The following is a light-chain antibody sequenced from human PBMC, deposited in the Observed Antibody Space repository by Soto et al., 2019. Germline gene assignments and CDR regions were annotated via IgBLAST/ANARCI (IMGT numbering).Light chain of an antibody. CDR2: EVS. Sequence: QSVLTQPASVSGSPGQSITISCTGTSSDVGGYNYVSWYQQHPGKAPKLMIYEVSNRPSGVSNRFSGSKSGNTASLTISGLQAEDAADYYCSSYTSSSTLYVFGTGTKVTV. CDR3: SSYTSSSTLYV. J-gene: IGLJ1*01. V-gene: IGLV2-14*01. CDR1: SSDVGGYNY.